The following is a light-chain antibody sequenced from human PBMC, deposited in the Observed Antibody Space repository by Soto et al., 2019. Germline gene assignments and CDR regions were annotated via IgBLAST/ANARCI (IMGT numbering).Light chain of an antibody. J-gene: IGKJ5*01. V-gene: IGKV3-11*01. CDR1: PSVTNF. Sequence: EIVLTQSPATLSLSPGERATLSCRASPSVTNFLAWYQQKPGQAPRLLIYGAFNRATGIPARFSGSGSGTDVTLTISSLEPVDSAIYYCQQRNIWPPVTFGQGTRLEIK. CDR2: GAF. CDR3: QQRNIWPPVT.